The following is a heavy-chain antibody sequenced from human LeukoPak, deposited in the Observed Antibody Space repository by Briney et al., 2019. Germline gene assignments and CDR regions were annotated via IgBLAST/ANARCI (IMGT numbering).Heavy chain of an antibody. CDR3: TTDPDYYGSGSYWGPYYFDY. D-gene: IGHD3-10*01. CDR2: IKSKTDGGTT. Sequence: GGSLRLSCAASGFTFSGYGMNWVRQAPGKGLEWVGRIKSKTDGGTTDCAAPVKGRFTISRDDSKNTLYLQMNSLKTEDTAVYYCTTDPDYYGSGSYWGPYYFDYWGQGTLVTVSS. V-gene: IGHV3-15*07. J-gene: IGHJ4*02. CDR1: GFTFSGYG.